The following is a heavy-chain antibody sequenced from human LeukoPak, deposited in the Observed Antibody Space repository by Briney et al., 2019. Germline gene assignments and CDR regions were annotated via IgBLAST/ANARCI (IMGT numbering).Heavy chain of an antibody. CDR1: GFIFRTYW. V-gene: IGHV3-74*01. Sequence: GGSLRLSCTTSGFIFRTYWMHWVRRDPGKGLVWVSRISNDGRNINYADSVKGRFTISRDNAKNTLYLQMNSLRAEDTAVYYCVRDNSRGQSLGVIYWGQGSLVTVSS. CDR2: ISNDGRNI. D-gene: IGHD3-22*01. J-gene: IGHJ4*02. CDR3: VRDNSRGQSLGVIY.